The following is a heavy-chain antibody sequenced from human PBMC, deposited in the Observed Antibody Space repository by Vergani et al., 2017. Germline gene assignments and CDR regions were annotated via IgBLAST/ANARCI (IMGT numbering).Heavy chain of an antibody. CDR3: ARGYCTNGVCYYFDY. D-gene: IGHD2-8*01. J-gene: IGHJ4*02. Sequence: EVQLVESGGGLVQPGRSLRLSCTASGFTFGDYAMSWVRQATGKGLEWVSAIGTAGDTYYPGSVKGRFTISRENAKNSLYLQMNSLRAGDTAVYYCARGYCTNGVCYYFDYWGQGTLVTVSS. V-gene: IGHV3-13*01. CDR1: GFTFGDYA. CDR2: IGTAGDT.